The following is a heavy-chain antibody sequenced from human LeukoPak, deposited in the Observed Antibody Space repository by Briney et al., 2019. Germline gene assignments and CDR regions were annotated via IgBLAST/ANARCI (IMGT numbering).Heavy chain of an antibody. D-gene: IGHD6-19*01. J-gene: IGHJ3*02. CDR3: ARDPYSSGWYKDAFDI. Sequence: GGSLRLSCAASGFTFSSYSMNWVRQAPGKGLEWVSSISGSSSYINYADSVKGRFTISRDNAQNSLFLRLNSLRAEDTAVYYCARDPYSSGWYKDAFDIWGQGTMVTVSS. CDR2: ISGSSSYI. V-gene: IGHV3-21*01. CDR1: GFTFSSYS.